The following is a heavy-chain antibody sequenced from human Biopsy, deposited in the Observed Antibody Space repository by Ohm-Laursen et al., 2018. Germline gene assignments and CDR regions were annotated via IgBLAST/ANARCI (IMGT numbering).Heavy chain of an antibody. J-gene: IGHJ5*02. Sequence: GTLSLTCTVSGGSLSSYSWSWIRQPAGKGLEWIGQIYTSGITNYNPSLKNRVTMSVDTSKNKFSLRVSSVTAADTAVYYCARDRDRRGWFDPWGQGTLVTVSS. V-gene: IGHV4-4*07. CDR2: IYTSGIT. CDR3: ARDRDRRGWFDP. CDR1: GGSLSSYS. D-gene: IGHD1-14*01.